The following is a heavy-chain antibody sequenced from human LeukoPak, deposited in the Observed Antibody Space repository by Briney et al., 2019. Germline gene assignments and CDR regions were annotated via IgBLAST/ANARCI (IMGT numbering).Heavy chain of an antibody. CDR3: AREGVGSGVYYYYYGMDV. V-gene: IGHV1-46*01. CDR2: INPSGGST. Sequence: ASVKVSCKASGYTFTSYYMHWVRQAPGQGLEWMGIINPSGGSTSYAQKFQGRVTMTRDTSTSTAYMELSSLRSEDTAVYYCAREGVGSGVYYYYYGMDVWGQGTTVTVSS. CDR1: GYTFTSYY. J-gene: IGHJ6*02. D-gene: IGHD3-10*01.